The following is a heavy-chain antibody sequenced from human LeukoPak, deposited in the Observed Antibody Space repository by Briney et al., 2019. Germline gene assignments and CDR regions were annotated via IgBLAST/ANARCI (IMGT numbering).Heavy chain of an antibody. J-gene: IGHJ4*02. V-gene: IGHV1-18*01. CDR3: ARARGATTQFSY. CDR1: GYSFTSYG. Sequence: ASVKVSCKASGYSFTSYGISLVRQAPAQGLEWMGWIRAYNGNTNYAQKLQGRVTMTTDTSTSTAYMELRSLRSDDTAVYYCARARGATTQFSYWGQGTLVTVSS. CDR2: IRAYNGNT. D-gene: IGHD1-26*01.